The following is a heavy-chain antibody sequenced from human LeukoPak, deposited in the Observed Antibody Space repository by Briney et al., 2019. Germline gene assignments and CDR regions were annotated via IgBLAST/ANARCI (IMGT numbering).Heavy chain of an antibody. CDR3: ARGFYDILTGYHDDAFDI. J-gene: IGHJ3*02. V-gene: IGHV1-69*04. CDR1: GGTFSSYA. CDR2: IIPILGIA. D-gene: IGHD3-9*01. Sequence: SVKVSCKASGGTFSSYAISWARQAPGQGLEWMGRIIPILGIANYAQKFQGRVTITADKSTSTAYMELSSLRSEDTAVYYCARGFYDILTGYHDDAFDIWGQGTMVTVSS.